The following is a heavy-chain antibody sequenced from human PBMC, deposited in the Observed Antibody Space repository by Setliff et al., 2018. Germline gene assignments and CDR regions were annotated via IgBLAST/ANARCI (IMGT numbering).Heavy chain of an antibody. D-gene: IGHD2-2*01. V-gene: IGHV4-61*02. CDR2: IYVNGGST. CDR3: ARAGYELGQYNWFDP. J-gene: IGHJ5*02. CDR1: GGSISSGSYH. Sequence: SETLSLTCTVSGGSISSGSYHWSWIRQPAGKGLEWIGRIYVNGGSTTYSPSLKSRVTISVDTSKNQFSLNLSSVTAADTAVYYCARAGYELGQYNWFDPWGQGTLVTVSS.